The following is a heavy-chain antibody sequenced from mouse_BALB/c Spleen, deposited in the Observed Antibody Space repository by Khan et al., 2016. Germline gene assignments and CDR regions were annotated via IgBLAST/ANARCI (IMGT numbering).Heavy chain of an antibody. CDR3: GKGFGNYGFFDF. V-gene: IGHV9-3-1*01. D-gene: IGHD2-1*01. J-gene: IGHJ2*01. CDR1: GYTFTDYG. Sequence: QIQLVQSGPELKKPGETVKISCKASGYTFTDYGMNWVKQAPGKGLKWMGRINTYTGESTYADDFKGRFAFALDTSASTAYLPINNLKNEDTATYFCGKGFGNYGFFDFWGQGTTLTVSS. CDR2: INTYTGES.